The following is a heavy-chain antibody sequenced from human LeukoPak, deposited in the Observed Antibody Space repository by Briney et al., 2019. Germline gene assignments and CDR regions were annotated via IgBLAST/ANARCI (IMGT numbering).Heavy chain of an antibody. CDR1: GYTFSTHY. V-gene: IGHV1-46*01. D-gene: IGHD3-22*01. CDR3: ASPGVNYYDRLSL. J-gene: IGHJ4*02. Sequence: ASVKVSCKASGYTFSTHYMHWVRQAPGQGLEWLGIIHPSGGSTTYAQKFQGRVTMTRDTSTSTVYMELTSLRSEDTAVYYCASPGVNYYDRLSLWGQGSLVTVSS. CDR2: IHPSGGST.